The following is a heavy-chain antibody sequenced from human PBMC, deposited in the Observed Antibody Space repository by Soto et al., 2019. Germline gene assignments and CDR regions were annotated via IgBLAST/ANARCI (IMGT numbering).Heavy chain of an antibody. CDR2: IYYSGTT. J-gene: IGHJ6*02. Sequence: SETLSLTCTVSGGSIGSYYWSWIRQPPGKGLEWIGYIYYSGTTSYNPSLKGRVTISVDTSKNQFSLKLSSVTAADTAVYYCARHAPYCSSTSHCAYGMDVWGQGTTVTVSS. CDR1: GGSIGSYY. V-gene: IGHV4-59*08. CDR3: ARHAPYCSSTSHCAYGMDV. D-gene: IGHD2-2*01.